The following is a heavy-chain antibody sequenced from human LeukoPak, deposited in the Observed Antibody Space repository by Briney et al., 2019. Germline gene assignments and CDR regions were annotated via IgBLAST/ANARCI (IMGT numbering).Heavy chain of an antibody. Sequence: SETLSLTCAVYGGSFSGYYWSWIRQPPGKGLEWIGEINHSGSTNYNPSLKSRVTISVDTSKNQFSLKLSSVTAADTAVYYCARLRQMGWNRGCFDYWGQGTLVTVSS. J-gene: IGHJ4*02. CDR2: INHSGST. D-gene: IGHD1-1*01. CDR3: ARLRQMGWNRGCFDY. V-gene: IGHV4-34*01. CDR1: GGSFSGYY.